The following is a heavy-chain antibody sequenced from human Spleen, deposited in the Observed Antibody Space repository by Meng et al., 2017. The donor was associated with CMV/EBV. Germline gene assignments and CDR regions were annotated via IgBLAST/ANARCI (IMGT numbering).Heavy chain of an antibody. CDR3: ARGGRSIAARPGPDYYYYYGMDV. J-gene: IGHJ6*02. CDR2: VNANSGAK. V-gene: IGHV1-2*02. Sequence: ASVKVSCKASGYTFTGYYMNWVRQAPGQGLEWMGWVNANSGAKDYAQKFQGRVTMTRDTSISTAYMELSRLRSDDTAVYYCARGGRSIAARPGPDYYYYYGMDVWGQGTTVTVSS. CDR1: GYTFTGYY. D-gene: IGHD6-6*01.